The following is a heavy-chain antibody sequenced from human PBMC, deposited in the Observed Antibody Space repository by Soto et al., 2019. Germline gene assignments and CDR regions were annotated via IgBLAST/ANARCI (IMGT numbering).Heavy chain of an antibody. J-gene: IGHJ4*02. CDR2: IHTTENT. D-gene: IGHD6-13*01. Sequence: QVQLQESGPGLVKPSETLSLTCTVSGDSISSYYWSWIRQPAGRGMEWIGRIHTTENTNYNPSLKSRVTMSIDTSNNQFSLKLTSLTAADTAVYYCARALSSTAGLYFDHWGQGTLVTVSS. CDR3: ARALSSTAGLYFDH. V-gene: IGHV4-4*07. CDR1: GDSISSYY.